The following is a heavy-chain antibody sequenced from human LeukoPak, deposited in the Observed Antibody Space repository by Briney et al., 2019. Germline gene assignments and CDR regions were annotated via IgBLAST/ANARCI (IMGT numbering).Heavy chain of an antibody. CDR3: AKDSWGYGDY. CDR1: GFTFSSNW. V-gene: IGHV3-7*01. Sequence: GGSLRLSCATSGFTFSSNWMSWVRHVPGRGLDWVANIKPDGSAQYYAASVKGRFTVSRDNAKNSVYLQMNSLRVEDTAVYYCAKDSWGYGDYWGQGTLVTVSS. J-gene: IGHJ4*02. CDR2: IKPDGSAQ. D-gene: IGHD3-16*01.